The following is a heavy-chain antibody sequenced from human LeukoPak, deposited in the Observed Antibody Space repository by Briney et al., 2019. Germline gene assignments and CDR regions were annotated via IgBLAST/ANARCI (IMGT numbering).Heavy chain of an antibody. CDR2: MCFGEIP. CDR1: GDSISNSAYY. V-gene: IGHV4-39*01. Sequence: PSETLSLTCTVSGDSISNSAYYWAWIRQPPGKGLEWIGSMCFGEIPYYNPSLKSRVTVSLDTSKNKFSLRLSSVTAADTAVYFCASRLAVAGSVDYWGQGTLVTVSS. CDR3: ASRLAVAGSVDY. D-gene: IGHD6-19*01. J-gene: IGHJ4*02.